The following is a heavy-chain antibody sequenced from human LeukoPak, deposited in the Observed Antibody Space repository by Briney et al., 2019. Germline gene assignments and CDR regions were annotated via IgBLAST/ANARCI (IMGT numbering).Heavy chain of an antibody. CDR2: ISVSDGST. CDR3: AKVLGYVDPFDS. Sequence: GGSLRLSCPASGFTFSSSAMAWVRRAAGEGLQWVSSISVSDGSTHYADSVKGRLTIYRDNSKNTLFLQMNFLRAEDTAEYFCAKVLGYVDPFDSWGQGTLVTVSS. V-gene: IGHV3-23*01. J-gene: IGHJ5*01. D-gene: IGHD2-15*01. CDR1: GFTFSSSA.